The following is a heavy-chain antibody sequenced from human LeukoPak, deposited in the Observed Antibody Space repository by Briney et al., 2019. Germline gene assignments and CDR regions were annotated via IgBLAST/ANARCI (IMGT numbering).Heavy chain of an antibody. Sequence: GGSLRLSCAASGFTFDDYAMHWVRQAPGKGLEWVSGISWNSGSIGYADSVKGRFTISRDNAKNSLYLQMNSLRAEDTAVYYCARDKPGIAAATFDHWGQGTLVSVST. CDR3: ARDKPGIAAATFDH. V-gene: IGHV3-9*01. D-gene: IGHD6-13*01. CDR1: GFTFDDYA. J-gene: IGHJ4*02. CDR2: ISWNSGSI.